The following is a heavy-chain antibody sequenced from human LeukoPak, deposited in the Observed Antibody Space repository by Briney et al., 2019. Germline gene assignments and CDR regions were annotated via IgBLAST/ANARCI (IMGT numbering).Heavy chain of an antibody. CDR3: ASALLSGITGTTDY. V-gene: IGHV1-2*02. CDR2: INPNSGGT. D-gene: IGHD1-20*01. Sequence: GASVKVSCKASGYTFTGYYIHWVRQAPGQGLEWMGWINPNSGGTNYAQKIQGRVTMTTDTSTSTAYMELRSLRSDDTAVYFCASALLSGITGTTDYWGQGTLVTVSS. J-gene: IGHJ4*02. CDR1: GYTFTGYY.